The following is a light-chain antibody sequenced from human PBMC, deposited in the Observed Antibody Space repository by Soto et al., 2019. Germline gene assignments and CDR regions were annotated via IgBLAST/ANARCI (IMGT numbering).Light chain of an antibody. CDR2: AAS. Sequence: DMQMTQSPSSLSASVGDRVSITYRSSQNISNYLHWYQQRPGKAPKLLIYAASNLRSRVPSRFSGSGSGTDFTLTISSLQSEDFATYYCQQSYSIPRLTFGPGTNVDIK. CDR1: QNISNY. V-gene: IGKV1-39*01. CDR3: QQSYSIPRLT. J-gene: IGKJ3*01.